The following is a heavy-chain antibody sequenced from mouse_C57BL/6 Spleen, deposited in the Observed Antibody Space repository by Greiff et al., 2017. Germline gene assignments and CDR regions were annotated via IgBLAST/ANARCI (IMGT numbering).Heavy chain of an antibody. CDR2: ISSGSSTI. J-gene: IGHJ4*01. CDR3: ARREGAITSGAMDY. Sequence: EVKVVESGGGLVKPGGSLKLSCAASGFTFSDYGMHWVRQAPEKGLAWVAYISSGSSTIYYADTVKGRFTISRDNAKNTLFLQMTSLRSEDTAMYYCARREGAITSGAMDYWGQGTSVTVSS. CDR1: GFTFSDYG. D-gene: IGHD1-1*01. V-gene: IGHV5-17*01.